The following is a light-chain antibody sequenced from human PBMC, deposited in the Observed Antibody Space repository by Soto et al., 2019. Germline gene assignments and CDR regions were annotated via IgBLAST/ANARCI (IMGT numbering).Light chain of an antibody. CDR3: QQYDTLPFT. CDR2: DAS. Sequence: DMQMTQSPSSLSASVGERVTITCQATQDIGIYLNWYQQKAGKAPKLLIYDASNLKSGVPSRFSGSGSGTDFSFTISILQPEDFATYYCQQYDTLPFTFGPGTKVNVK. J-gene: IGKJ3*01. V-gene: IGKV1-33*01. CDR1: QDIGIY.